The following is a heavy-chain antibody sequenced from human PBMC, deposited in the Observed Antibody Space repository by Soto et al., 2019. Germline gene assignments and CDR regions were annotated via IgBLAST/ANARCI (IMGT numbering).Heavy chain of an antibody. D-gene: IGHD2-15*01. CDR2: ISYDGSNK. CDR1: GFTFSSYG. V-gene: IGHV3-30*18. CDR3: AKDQGPPPVPQCRGGSRGLFDY. Sequence: QVQLVESGGGVVQPGRSLRLSCAASGFTFSSYGMHWVRQAPGKGLEWVAVISYDGSNKYYADSVKGRFTISRDNSKNTLYLQMNSLRAEDKAVYYCAKDQGPPPVPQCRGGSRGLFDYLGQGTLVTVSS. J-gene: IGHJ4*02.